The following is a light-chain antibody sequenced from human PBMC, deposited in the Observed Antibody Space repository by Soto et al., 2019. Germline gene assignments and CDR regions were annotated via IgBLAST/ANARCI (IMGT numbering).Light chain of an antibody. J-gene: IGLJ3*02. Sequence: QSALTQPRSVSGSPGQSVTISCTGTSSDVGGYNFVSWYQHHPGKAPKLMIYDVSKRPSGLPDRFSGSKSGSTASLTISGLQAEDEADYYCCSYAGSYTLVFGGGTKLTVL. CDR2: DVS. V-gene: IGLV2-11*01. CDR1: SSDVGGYNF. CDR3: CSYAGSYTLV.